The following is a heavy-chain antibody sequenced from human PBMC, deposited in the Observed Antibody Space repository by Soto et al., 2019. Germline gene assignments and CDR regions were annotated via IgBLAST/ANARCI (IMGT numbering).Heavy chain of an antibody. CDR3: ARVGITMVRGVIFDY. D-gene: IGHD3-10*01. CDR1: GFTFSSYW. J-gene: IGHJ4*02. Sequence: GGSLRLSCAASGFTFSSYWMSWVRQAPGKGLEWVANIKQDGSEKYYVDSVKGRFTISRDNAKNSLYLQMNSLRAEDTAVYYCARVGITMVRGVIFDYWGQGTLVTVSS. V-gene: IGHV3-7*01. CDR2: IKQDGSEK.